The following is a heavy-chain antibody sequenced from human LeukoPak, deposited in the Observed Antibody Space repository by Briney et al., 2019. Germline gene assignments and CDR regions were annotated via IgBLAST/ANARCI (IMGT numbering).Heavy chain of an antibody. J-gene: IGHJ4*02. CDR3: AKLHSSGPRDY. V-gene: IGHV3-23*01. Sequence: GGSLRLSCTASGFTFSNAWMSWVRQAPGKGLEWVSAISGSGGSTYYADSVKGRFTISRDNSKNTLYLQMNSLIAEDTAVYYCAKLHSSGPRDYWGQGTLVTVSS. D-gene: IGHD6-19*01. CDR1: GFTFSNAW. CDR2: ISGSGGST.